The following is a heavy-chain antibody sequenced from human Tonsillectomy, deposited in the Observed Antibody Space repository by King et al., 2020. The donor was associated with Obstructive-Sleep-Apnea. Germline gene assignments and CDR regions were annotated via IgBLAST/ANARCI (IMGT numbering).Heavy chain of an antibody. Sequence: VQLVESGAEVKKPGESLRISCKGSGYSFTSDWITWVRQMPGKGLECMGRIDPSDSYTNYSPSFQGHVTVSSDKSISTAYLQWSSLKASDTAMYYCARREEYSSSGLDYWGQGTLVTVSS. V-gene: IGHV5-10-1*03. D-gene: IGHD6-6*01. CDR2: IDPSDSYT. CDR1: GYSFTSDW. CDR3: ARREEYSSSGLDY. J-gene: IGHJ4*02.